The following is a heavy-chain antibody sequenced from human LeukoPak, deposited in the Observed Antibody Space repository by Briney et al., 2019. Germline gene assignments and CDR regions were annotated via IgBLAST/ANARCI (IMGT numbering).Heavy chain of an antibody. D-gene: IGHD6-6*01. J-gene: IGHJ5*02. CDR2: IKQDGSEK. V-gene: IGHV3-7*01. CDR3: ARMGSSSLSDWFDP. Sequence: GGSLRLSCAASGFTFSSYWMSWVRQAPGKGLEWVANIKQDGSEKYYVDSVKGRFTISRDNAKNSLYLQMNSLRAEDTAVYYCARMGSSSLSDWFDPWGRGTLVTVSS. CDR1: GFTFSSYW.